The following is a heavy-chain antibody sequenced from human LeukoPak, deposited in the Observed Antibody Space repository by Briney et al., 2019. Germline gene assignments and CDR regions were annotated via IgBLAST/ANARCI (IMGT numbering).Heavy chain of an antibody. CDR3: ARRVPGGLDY. V-gene: IGHV4-61*08. D-gene: IGHD3-10*01. J-gene: IGHJ4*02. Sequence: PSETLSLTCTVSGDSVNNDESYWSWIRQPPGKALEYIGYIYYTGSTNYNPSLNSRVTISLDTSKNQFSLKLTSLTPADTAVYYCARRVPGGLDYWGQGTLVTVSS. CDR1: GDSVNNDESY. CDR2: IYYTGST.